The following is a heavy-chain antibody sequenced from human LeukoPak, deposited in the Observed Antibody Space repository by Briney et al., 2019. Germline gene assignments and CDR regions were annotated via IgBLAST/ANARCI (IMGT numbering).Heavy chain of an antibody. CDR2: IYTGDSDT. J-gene: IGHJ4*02. CDR3: ARRSIVGAYYFDY. D-gene: IGHD1-26*01. CDR1: GYSFTSYW. Sequence: GESLKISCKGSGYSFTSYWIGWVRQMPGKGLEWMVIIYTGDSDTRYSPSFQGQVNISADKSISTAYLQWSSLKAADSAMYYCARRSIVGAYYFDYWGQGTLVTVSS. V-gene: IGHV5-51*01.